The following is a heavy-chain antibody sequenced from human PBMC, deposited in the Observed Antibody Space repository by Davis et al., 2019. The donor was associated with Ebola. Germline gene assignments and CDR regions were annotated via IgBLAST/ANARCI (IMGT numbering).Heavy chain of an antibody. J-gene: IGHJ4*02. Sequence: GGSLILSCEASGFSFSSYWMSWVRQAPGKGLEWVANIKPDGSEQQCVDSVKGRFTISRDNAKNSLYLQMNSLRVEDTAVYYCARPLRSTSPIYWGQGTLVTVSS. CDR2: IKPDGSEQ. CDR3: ARPLRSTSPIY. D-gene: IGHD1-26*01. CDR1: GFSFSSYW. V-gene: IGHV3-7*01.